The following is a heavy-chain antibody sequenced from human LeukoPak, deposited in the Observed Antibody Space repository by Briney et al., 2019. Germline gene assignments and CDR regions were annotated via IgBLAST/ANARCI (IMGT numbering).Heavy chain of an antibody. D-gene: IGHD3-9*01. Sequence: SVKVSCKASGGTFSSHAISWVRQAPGQGLEWMGGIIPIFGTANYAQKFQGRVTITADESTSTAYMELSSLRSEDTAVYYCAREPADYDILTEGVYWGQGTLVTVSS. CDR3: AREPADYDILTEGVY. J-gene: IGHJ4*02. V-gene: IGHV1-69*01. CDR1: GGTFSSHA. CDR2: IIPIFGTA.